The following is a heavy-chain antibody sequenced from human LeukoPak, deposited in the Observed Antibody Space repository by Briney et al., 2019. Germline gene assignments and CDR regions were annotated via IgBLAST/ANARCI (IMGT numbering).Heavy chain of an antibody. D-gene: IGHD3-9*01. V-gene: IGHV3-74*01. CDR2: RYKDGSDT. CDR3: ARGGYIDSHHWFS. CDR1: GFTFSNYW. J-gene: IGHJ4*02. Sequence: GGSLRLSCAASGFTFSNYWMHWLRHAPGKGPEWLSHRYKDGSDTVYADSAKGRFTPSRDKAKNTVYVEVTNVRREDTAVYYCARGGYIDSHHWFSWGQGALVTVAS.